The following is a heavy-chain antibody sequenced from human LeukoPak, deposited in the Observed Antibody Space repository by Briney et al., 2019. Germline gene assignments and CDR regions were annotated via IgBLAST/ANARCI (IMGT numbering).Heavy chain of an antibody. CDR2: IYPRDGST. CDR1: GYTFTSYF. CDR3: ARDQEGFDY. V-gene: IGHV1-46*01. J-gene: IGHJ4*02. Sequence: ASVKVSCKASGYTFTSYFMHWVRQAPGQGLEWMGMIYPRDGSTSYAQKFQGRVTVTRDTSTSTVHMELSGLRSEDTAVYYCARDQEGFDYWGQGTLVTVSS.